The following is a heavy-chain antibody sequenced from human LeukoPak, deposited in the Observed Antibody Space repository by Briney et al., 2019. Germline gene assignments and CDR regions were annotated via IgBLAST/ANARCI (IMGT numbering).Heavy chain of an antibody. D-gene: IGHD5-12*01. Sequence: GGSLRLSCAASGCIFSSYWMSWVRQAPGKGLEWVANIKQDGSERYYVDSVKGRFIISRDNAKSSLYLQMNSLRVGDTAVYYCAKGDASGYDYFDAFDMWGQGTMVTVSS. CDR1: GCIFSSYW. CDR3: AKGDASGYDYFDAFDM. V-gene: IGHV3-7*01. CDR2: IKQDGSER. J-gene: IGHJ3*02.